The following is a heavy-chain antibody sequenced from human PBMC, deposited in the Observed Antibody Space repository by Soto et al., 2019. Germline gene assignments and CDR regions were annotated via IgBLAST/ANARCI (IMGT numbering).Heavy chain of an antibody. CDR1: GYSLSEFF. V-gene: IGHV1-3*01. Sequence: ASVKVSCKATGYSLSEFFIHWVRQAPGKGLEWMGLINADNGNTKYAQRFQGRLTLTRDTSASTAYMELSSLRSEDTAVYYCASCPQNCITSSPCCLFFDYWGQGTLVTVSS. D-gene: IGHD3-10*01. CDR2: INADNGNT. J-gene: IGHJ4*02. CDR3: ASCPQNCITSSPCCLFFDY.